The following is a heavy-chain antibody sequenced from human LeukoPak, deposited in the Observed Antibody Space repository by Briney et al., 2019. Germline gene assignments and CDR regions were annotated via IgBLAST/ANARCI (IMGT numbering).Heavy chain of an antibody. J-gene: IGHJ6*03. CDR2: MNPNSGNT. CDR3: ARVNWGYCSSTSCFHYYYYMDV. Sequence: ASVKVSCKASGYTFTSYDINWARQATGQGLEWMGWMNPNSGNTGYAQKFQGRVTMTRNTSISTAYMELSSLRSEDTAVYYCARVNWGYCSSTSCFHYYYYMDVWGKGTTVTISS. CDR1: GYTFTSYD. D-gene: IGHD2-2*01. V-gene: IGHV1-8*01.